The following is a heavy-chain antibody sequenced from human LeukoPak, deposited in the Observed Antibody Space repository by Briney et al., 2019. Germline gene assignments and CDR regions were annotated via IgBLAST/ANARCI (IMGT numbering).Heavy chain of an antibody. CDR1: GGSISSYY. J-gene: IGHJ4*02. Sequence: SETLSLTCTVSGGSISSYYWSWIRQPPGKGLEWIGYIYYSGSTNYNSSLKSRVTISVDTSKNQFSLKLSSVTAADTAVYYCASVDYGDAPLIDYWGQGILVTVSS. D-gene: IGHD4-17*01. CDR2: IYYSGST. CDR3: ASVDYGDAPLIDY. V-gene: IGHV4-59*01.